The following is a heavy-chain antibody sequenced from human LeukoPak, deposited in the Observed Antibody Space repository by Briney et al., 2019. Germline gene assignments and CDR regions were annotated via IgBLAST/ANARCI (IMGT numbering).Heavy chain of an antibody. V-gene: IGHV4-59*01. CDR1: GDTISNYY. D-gene: IGHD5-24*01. CDR2: IYYSGST. J-gene: IGHJ4*02. Sequence: PSETLSLTCTVSGDTISNYYWSWIRQPPGKGLEWIGYIYYSGSTNYNPSLKSRVTISVTSKNQFSLKLNSVTAADTAVYYCTRDRRDGYNYVDIWGQGTLVTVSS. CDR3: TRDRRDGYNYVDI.